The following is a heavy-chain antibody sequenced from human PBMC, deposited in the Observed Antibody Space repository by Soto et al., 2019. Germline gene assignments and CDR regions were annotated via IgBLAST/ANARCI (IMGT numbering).Heavy chain of an antibody. V-gene: IGHV5-10-1*01. CDR2: IDPSDSYT. D-gene: IGHD3-10*01. CDR3: ARPRVRGVIAWFDP. J-gene: IGHJ5*02. CDR1: GYTFTTYW. Sequence: GESLKISCQTSGYTFTTYWISWVRQMPGKGLEWMGRIDPSDSYTTYSPSFQGHVTISADKSISTVYLQWSSLKASDTAMYYCARPRVRGVIAWFDPWGQGTLVTVSS.